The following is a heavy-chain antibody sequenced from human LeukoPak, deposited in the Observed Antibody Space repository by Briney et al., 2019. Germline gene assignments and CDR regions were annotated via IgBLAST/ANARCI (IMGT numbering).Heavy chain of an antibody. CDR3: ARDISGSSLLDN. D-gene: IGHD1-26*01. Sequence: GGSLRLSCAASGFTFNSYGMHWVRQAPGKGLEWVAVISYDGSYKYYADSVKDRFTISRDNAKNSLYLQMNSLRDEDTAVYYCARDISGSSLLDNWGQGTLVTVSS. V-gene: IGHV3-30*03. J-gene: IGHJ4*02. CDR1: GFTFNSYG. CDR2: ISYDGSYK.